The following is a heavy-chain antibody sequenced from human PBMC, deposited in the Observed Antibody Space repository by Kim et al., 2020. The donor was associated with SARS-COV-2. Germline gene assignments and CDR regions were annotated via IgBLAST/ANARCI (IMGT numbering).Heavy chain of an antibody. D-gene: IGHD3-3*01. CDR1: GYTFTSYD. V-gene: IGHV1-8*01. CDR2: MNPNSGNT. CDR3: ARGGLSDDFWSGYYYREFGGNDY. J-gene: IGHJ4*02. Sequence: ASVKVSCKASGYTFTSYDINWVRQATGQGLEWMGWMNPNSGNTGYAQKFQGRVTMTRNTSISTAYMELSSLRSEDTAVYYCARGGLSDDFWSGYYYREFGGNDYWGQGTLVTVSS.